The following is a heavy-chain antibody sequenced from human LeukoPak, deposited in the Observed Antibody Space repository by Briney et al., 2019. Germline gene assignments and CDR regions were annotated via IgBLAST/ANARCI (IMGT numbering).Heavy chain of an antibody. CDR3: AKTPDYGDDYYFDY. J-gene: IGHJ4*02. Sequence: GRSLRLSCAASGFTFDDYAMHWVRQAPGKGLEWVSGISWNSGSIGYADSVKGRFTISRDNAKNSPYLQMNSLRAEDTALYYCAKTPDYGDDYYFDYWGQGTLVTVSS. CDR2: ISWNSGSI. V-gene: IGHV3-9*01. D-gene: IGHD4-17*01. CDR1: GFTFDDYA.